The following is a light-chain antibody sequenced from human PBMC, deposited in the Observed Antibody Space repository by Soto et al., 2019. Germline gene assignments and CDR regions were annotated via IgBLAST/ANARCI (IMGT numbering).Light chain of an antibody. V-gene: IGKV1-13*02. CDR2: YAS. CDR3: QQFNSYPVT. Sequence: AIQVTQSPSSLSASIGDTVSITCRASQAISNGIVWYQQIPGKSPKLLISYASTLQTGVPSRFTGSGSGTDFTLTISSQQPEDSATYYCQQFNSYPVTFGQGTRLEI. J-gene: IGKJ5*01. CDR1: QAISNG.